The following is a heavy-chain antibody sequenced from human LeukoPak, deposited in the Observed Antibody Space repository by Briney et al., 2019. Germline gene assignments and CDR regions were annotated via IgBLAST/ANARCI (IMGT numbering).Heavy chain of an antibody. D-gene: IGHD6-13*01. V-gene: IGHV3-23*01. J-gene: IGHJ3*02. CDR3: AKDEEAAAGPITDAFDI. CDR2: ISGSGGST. Sequence: PGGSLRLSCAASGFTFSSYGMNWVRQAPGKGLEWVSTISGSGGSTYYADSVKGRFTISRDNSKNTLYLQMNSLRAEDTAVYYCAKDEEAAAGPITDAFDIWGQGTMVTVSS. CDR1: GFTFSSYG.